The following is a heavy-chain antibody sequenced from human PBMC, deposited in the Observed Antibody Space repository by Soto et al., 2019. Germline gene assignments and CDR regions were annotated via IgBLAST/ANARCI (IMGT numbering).Heavy chain of an antibody. Sequence: GGSLRLSCAASGFTFSSYSMNWVRQAPGKGLEWVSYISSRTIYYADSVKGRFTISRDNAKNSLFLQMNSLRAEDTAVYYCARVVVDTALTSINYWYFDLWGRGTLVTVSS. D-gene: IGHD5-18*01. CDR1: GFTFSSYS. V-gene: IGHV3-48*01. J-gene: IGHJ2*01. CDR2: ISSRTI. CDR3: ARVVVDTALTSINYWYFDL.